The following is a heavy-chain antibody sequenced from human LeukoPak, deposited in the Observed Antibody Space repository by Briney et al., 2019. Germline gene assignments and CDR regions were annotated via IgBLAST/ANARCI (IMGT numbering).Heavy chain of an antibody. V-gene: IGHV3-23*01. Sequence: GGSLRLSCAASGFTFSNYAMSWVRQAPGKGLEWVSGISGSGGSTYYADSVKGRFTISRDNSKNTLYLQMNILRAEDTAVYYCAKDRVVGATGRGYYYDSWGQGTLVTVSS. J-gene: IGHJ4*02. CDR1: GFTFSNYA. CDR3: AKDRVVGATGRGYYYDS. CDR2: ISGSGGST. D-gene: IGHD1-26*01.